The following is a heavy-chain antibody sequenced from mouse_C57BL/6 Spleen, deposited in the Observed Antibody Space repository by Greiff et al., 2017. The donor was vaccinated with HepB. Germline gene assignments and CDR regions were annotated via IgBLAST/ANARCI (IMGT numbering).Heavy chain of an antibody. Sequence: VQLKQSGGGLVQPKGSLKLSCAASGFTFNTYAMHWVRQAPGKGLEWVARIRSKSSNYATYYADSVKDRFTISRDDSQSMLYLQMNNLKTEDTAMYYCVREVGQLRLREAMDYWGQGTSVTVSS. CDR3: VREVGQLRLREAMDY. V-gene: IGHV10-3*01. CDR2: IRSKSSNYAT. D-gene: IGHD3-2*02. CDR1: GFTFNTYA. J-gene: IGHJ4*01.